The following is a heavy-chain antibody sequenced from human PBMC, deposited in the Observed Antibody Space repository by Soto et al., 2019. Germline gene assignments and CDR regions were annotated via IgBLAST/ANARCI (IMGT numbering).Heavy chain of an antibody. CDR2: ISGDGRST. V-gene: IGHV3-64*01. D-gene: IGHD2-2*01. Sequence: EVQLVESGGGLVQPGGSLRLSCAASGFTFSTYAMHWVRQAPGKGLEYVSLISGDGRSTYYANSVKGRFTISRDNSKNTLYLQMGSLRAEDMAVYCFARVCSTTSCYGAFEIWGQGTMVIVSS. CDR3: ARVCSTTSCYGAFEI. CDR1: GFTFSTYA. J-gene: IGHJ3*02.